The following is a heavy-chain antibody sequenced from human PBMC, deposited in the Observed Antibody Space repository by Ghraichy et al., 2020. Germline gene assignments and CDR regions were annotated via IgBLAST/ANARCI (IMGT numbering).Heavy chain of an antibody. CDR1: GFTFDDYA. CDR3: ARDIGGSSWAIDY. J-gene: IGHJ4*02. CDR2: ISWGGGST. D-gene: IGHD6-13*01. Sequence: GGSLRLSCAASGFTFDDYAMHWVRQAPGKGLEWVSLISWGGGSTYYADSVKGRFTISRDNSKNSLYLQMNSLRAADTALYYCARDIGGSSWAIDYWGQGTLVTVSS. V-gene: IGHV3-43D*03.